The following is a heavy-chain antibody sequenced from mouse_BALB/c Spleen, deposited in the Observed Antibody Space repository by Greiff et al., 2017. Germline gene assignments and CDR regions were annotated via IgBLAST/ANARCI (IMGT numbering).Heavy chain of an antibody. D-gene: IGHD1-1*01. Sequence: EVMLVESGAELVKPGASVKLSCTASGFNIKDTYMHWVKQRPEQGLEWIGRIDPANGNTKYDPKFQGKATITADTSSNTAYLQLSSLTSEDTAVYYCARSFYYYGSSYWYFDVWGAGTTVTVSS. CDR2: IDPANGNT. CDR1: GFNIKDTY. J-gene: IGHJ1*01. CDR3: ARSFYYYGSSYWYFDV. V-gene: IGHV14-3*02.